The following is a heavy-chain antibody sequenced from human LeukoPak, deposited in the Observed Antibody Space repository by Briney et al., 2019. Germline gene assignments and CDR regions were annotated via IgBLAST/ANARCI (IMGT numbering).Heavy chain of an antibody. V-gene: IGHV3-23*01. CDR3: AKEGRLLPLC. CDR2: ISGTGGST. Sequence: GGSLRLSCAASGFTFGSFAMNWVRQAPGEGLEWVSAISGTGGSTYYADSVKGRLTISRDNSKNTLYLQMNSLRAEDTAVYHCAKEGRLLPLCWGQGTLVTVSS. CDR1: GFTFGSFA. J-gene: IGHJ4*02. D-gene: IGHD2-15*01.